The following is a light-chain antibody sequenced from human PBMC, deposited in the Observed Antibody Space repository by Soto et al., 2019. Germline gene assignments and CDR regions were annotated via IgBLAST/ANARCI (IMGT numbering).Light chain of an antibody. CDR3: QQRSNWWT. CDR2: GAS. V-gene: IGKV3-11*01. CDR1: QSVSNNY. Sequence: EVVMTQSPVTLSVSPGERATLSCRASQSVSNNYLAWYQQKPGQAPRLLIYGASNRATGIPARFSGSGSGTDFTLTISSLEPEDFAVYYCQQRSNWWTFGQGTKVDIK. J-gene: IGKJ1*01.